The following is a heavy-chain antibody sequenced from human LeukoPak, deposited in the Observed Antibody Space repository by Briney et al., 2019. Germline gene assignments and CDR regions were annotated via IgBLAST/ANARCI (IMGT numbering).Heavy chain of an antibody. J-gene: IGHJ3*02. D-gene: IGHD3-22*01. CDR1: GGSISSYY. V-gene: IGHV4-59*01. CDR2: IYYSGST. Sequence: QASETLSLTCTVSGGSISSYYWSWIRQPPGKGLEWIGYIYYSGSTNYNPSLKSRVTISVDTSKNQFSLKLSAVTAADTAVYYRARAVGNYYDTGLDAFDIWGQGTMVTVSS. CDR3: ARAVGNYYDTGLDAFDI.